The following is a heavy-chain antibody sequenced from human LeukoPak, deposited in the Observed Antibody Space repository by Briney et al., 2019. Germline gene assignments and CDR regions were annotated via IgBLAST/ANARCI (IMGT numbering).Heavy chain of an antibody. Sequence: SETLSLTCTVSGGSISSYQWSWIRQPPGKGLEWIGYISYSGFTNYNPSLKSRVTISLDTSKNQFSLKLTSVTAADTAVYYCAGHHPRNTVDYWGQGTLVTVSS. CDR3: AGHHPRNTVDY. V-gene: IGHV4-59*08. CDR1: GGSISSYQ. D-gene: IGHD2/OR15-2a*01. CDR2: ISYSGFT. J-gene: IGHJ4*02.